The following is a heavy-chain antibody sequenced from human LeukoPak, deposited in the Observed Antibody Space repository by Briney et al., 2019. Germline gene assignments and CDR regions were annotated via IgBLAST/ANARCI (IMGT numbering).Heavy chain of an antibody. V-gene: IGHV3-30*03. Sequence: GRSLRLSCAASGFTFSSYGMHWVRQAPGKGLEWVAVISYDGSNKYYADSVKGRFTISRDNSKNTLYLQMNSLRAEDAAVYYCGYGDYYYYGMDVWGQGATVTVSS. J-gene: IGHJ6*02. CDR3: GYGDYYYYGMDV. CDR1: GFTFSSYG. CDR2: ISYDGSNK. D-gene: IGHD4-17*01.